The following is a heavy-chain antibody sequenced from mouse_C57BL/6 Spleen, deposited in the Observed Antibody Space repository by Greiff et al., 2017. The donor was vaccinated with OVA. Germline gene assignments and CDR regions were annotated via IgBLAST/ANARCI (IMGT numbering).Heavy chain of an antibody. V-gene: IGHV1-85*01. J-gene: IGHJ2*01. Sequence: QVHVKQSGPELVKPGASVKLSCKASGYTFTSYDINWVKQRPGQGLEWIGWIYPRDGSTKYNEKFKGKATLTVDTSSSTAYMELHSLTSEDSAVYFCARWGDYDLYYFDYWGQGTTLTVSS. CDR3: ARWGDYDLYYFDY. CDR1: GYTFTSYD. D-gene: IGHD2-4*01. CDR2: IYPRDGST.